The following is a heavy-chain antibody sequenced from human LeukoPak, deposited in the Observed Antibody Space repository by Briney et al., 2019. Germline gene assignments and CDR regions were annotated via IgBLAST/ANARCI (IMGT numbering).Heavy chain of an antibody. J-gene: IGHJ4*02. Sequence: ASVKVSCKASGGTLSNYAISWVRQAPGQGLKWMGRIIPIFGTTNYAQKFQGRVTITTDESTSTAYMELSSLRSEDTAVYYCARGGEANYYDTSGYYLYYYWGQGTLVTVSS. CDR2: IIPIFGTT. CDR3: ARGGEANYYDTSGYYLYYY. V-gene: IGHV1-69*05. CDR1: GGTLSNYA. D-gene: IGHD3-22*01.